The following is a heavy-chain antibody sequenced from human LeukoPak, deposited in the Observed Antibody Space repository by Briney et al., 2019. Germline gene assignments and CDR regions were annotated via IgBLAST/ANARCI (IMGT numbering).Heavy chain of an antibody. J-gene: IGHJ5*02. V-gene: IGHV1-8*03. CDR1: GYTFTSYD. D-gene: IGHD2-21*02. CDR2: MNPNSGNT. Sequence: ASVKVSCKASGYTFTSYDINWVRQATGQGLEWMGWMNPNSGNTGYAQKFQGRVTITRNTSISTAYMELSSLRSEDTAVYYCARARVVVTAIRRGNWFDPWGRGTLVTVSS. CDR3: ARARVVVTAIRRGNWFDP.